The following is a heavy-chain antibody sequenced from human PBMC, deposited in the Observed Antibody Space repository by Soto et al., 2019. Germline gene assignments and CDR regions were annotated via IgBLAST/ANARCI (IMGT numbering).Heavy chain of an antibody. Sequence: EVQLVESGGGLVQPGRSVRLSCAASGFTFDDYAMHWVRQAPGKGLEWVSGISWNSGSIGYADSVKGRFTISRDNAKNSLYLQMNSLRAEDTALYYCAKGKDYSHWGQVTLVTVSS. V-gene: IGHV3-9*01. CDR1: GFTFDDYA. J-gene: IGHJ4*02. D-gene: IGHD4-4*01. CDR3: AKGKDYSH. CDR2: ISWNSGSI.